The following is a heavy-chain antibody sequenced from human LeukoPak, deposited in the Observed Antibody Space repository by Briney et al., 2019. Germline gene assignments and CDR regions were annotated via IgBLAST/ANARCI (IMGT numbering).Heavy chain of an antibody. CDR3: ARIGGDYSYGMDV. CDR2: TYYRSKWYS. V-gene: IGHV6-1*01. D-gene: IGHD2-21*01. CDR1: GDSVSSNSVA. J-gene: IGHJ6*02. Sequence: SQTLSLTCAISGDSVSSNSVAWNWIRQSPSRGLEWLGRTYYRSKWYSDYAVSIKGRITIKLDTSKNQFSLQLNSVTPEDTAVYYCARIGGDYSYGMDVWGQGTTVTVSS.